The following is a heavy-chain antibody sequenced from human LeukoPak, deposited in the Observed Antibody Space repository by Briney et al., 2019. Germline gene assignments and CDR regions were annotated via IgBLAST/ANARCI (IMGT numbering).Heavy chain of an antibody. D-gene: IGHD3-22*01. CDR2: LNDSAVSS. V-gene: IGHV3-23*01. CDR3: AKAPDSSGFPSYFDS. J-gene: IGHJ4*02. Sequence: GGSLRLSCAVSGFTFSTFAMNWVRQAPGKGLEWVSSLNDSAVSSYYADSVKGRFTISRDNSKNTLYLQMNSLRAEDTATYYCAKAPDSSGFPSYFDSWGQGTLVAVSS. CDR1: GFTFSTFA.